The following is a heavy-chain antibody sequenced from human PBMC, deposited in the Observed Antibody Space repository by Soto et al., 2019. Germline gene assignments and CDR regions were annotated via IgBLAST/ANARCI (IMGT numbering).Heavy chain of an antibody. CDR2: IYWDDDK. CDR1: GFSLSTSGVG. V-gene: IGHV2-5*02. D-gene: IGHD1-26*01. CDR3: ARYFYILVDDAFDI. Sequence: QITLKESGPTLVKPTQTLTLTCTFSGFSLSTSGVGVGWIRQPPGKALEWLALIYWDDDKRYSPSLKSRLTIPKDTSKNQVVLTMTNMDRVDRARYYCARYFYILVDDAFDIWGQGTMVTVSS. J-gene: IGHJ3*02.